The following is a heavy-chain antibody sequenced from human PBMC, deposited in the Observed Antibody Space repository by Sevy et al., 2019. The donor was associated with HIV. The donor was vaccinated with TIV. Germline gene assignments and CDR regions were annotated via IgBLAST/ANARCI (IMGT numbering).Heavy chain of an antibody. CDR1: GFTFSTYA. Sequence: GGSLRLSCAASGFTFSTYAMSWVRQAPGKGLEWGSAITASGPSTYYADSVKRRFTISRDNSKNTLYLQMNSLRAEDTAVYYCAKVINYETRTGKFDYWGQGTLVTVSS. J-gene: IGHJ4*02. D-gene: IGHD4-4*01. CDR3: AKVINYETRTGKFDY. CDR2: ITASGPST. V-gene: IGHV3-23*01.